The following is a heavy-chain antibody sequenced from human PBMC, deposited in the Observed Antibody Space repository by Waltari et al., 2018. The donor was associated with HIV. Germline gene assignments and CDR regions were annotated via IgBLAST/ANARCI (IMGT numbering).Heavy chain of an antibody. J-gene: IGHJ4*02. V-gene: IGHV3-15*01. Sequence: EVQLVESGGGLVKPGGSLRLSCAASGFTFSHAWMSWVRLAPGKGLEWVGRIKSKTDGGTTDYAAPVKGRFTISRDDSKNTLYLQMNSLKTEDTAVYYCTTVPLSRYCGGDCYPFDYWGQGTLVTVSS. D-gene: IGHD2-21*02. CDR1: GFTFSHAW. CDR3: TTVPLSRYCGGDCYPFDY. CDR2: IKSKTDGGTT.